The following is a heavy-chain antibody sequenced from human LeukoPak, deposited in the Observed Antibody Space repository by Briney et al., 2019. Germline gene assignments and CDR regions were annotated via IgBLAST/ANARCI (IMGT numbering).Heavy chain of an antibody. Sequence: GGSLRLSCAASGFTFSSYEMNWVRQAPGKGLEWVSYISSSGSIIYYADSVKGRFTISRDNGKNSLYVQMKSLRAEDTAVYYGARVATYCSGGSCPYYFDYWGQGTLVTVSS. J-gene: IGHJ4*02. V-gene: IGHV3-48*03. CDR3: ARVATYCSGGSCPYYFDY. CDR2: ISSSGSII. D-gene: IGHD2-15*01. CDR1: GFTFSSYE.